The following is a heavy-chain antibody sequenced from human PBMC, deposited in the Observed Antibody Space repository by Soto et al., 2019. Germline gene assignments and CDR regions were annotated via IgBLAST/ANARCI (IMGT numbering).Heavy chain of an antibody. V-gene: IGHV3-23*01. CDR2: ITGSGSSP. CDR1: GFTFSDYA. D-gene: IGHD5-12*01. Sequence: PGGSLRLSCAASGFTFSDYAMTWVRQAPGKGLEWVSAITGSGSSPYYAESVKGRFTISRDNSKSTLYLQMNSLRAEDTATYYCAKGAEGYVVSSLDYWGQGTLVTVSS. J-gene: IGHJ4*02. CDR3: AKGAEGYVVSSLDY.